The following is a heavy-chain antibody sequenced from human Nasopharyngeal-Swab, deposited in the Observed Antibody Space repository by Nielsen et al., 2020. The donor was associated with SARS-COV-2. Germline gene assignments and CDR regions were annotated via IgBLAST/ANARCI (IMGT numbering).Heavy chain of an antibody. V-gene: IGHV3-33*01. Sequence: PGKGLEWVAVIWYDGSNKYYADSVKGRFTISRDNSKNTLYLQMNSLRAEDTAVYYCASARSGYDSDSDYWGQGTLVTVSS. CDR3: ASARSGYDSDSDY. CDR2: IWYDGSNK. J-gene: IGHJ4*02. D-gene: IGHD5-12*01.